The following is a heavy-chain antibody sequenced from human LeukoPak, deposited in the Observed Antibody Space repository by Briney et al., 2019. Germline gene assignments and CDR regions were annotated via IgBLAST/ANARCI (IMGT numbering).Heavy chain of an antibody. Sequence: EASVEVSCKASGYDFITYAFSWVRQAPGQGLEWMAWINPYHGRTIYSQKFKARVTLTTDTSTNTAHMELTSLTSDDTAVYFCARDRIAAGVLDFWGQGTLVTVSS. V-gene: IGHV1-18*01. CDR2: INPYHGRT. CDR3: ARDRIAAGVLDF. J-gene: IGHJ4*02. CDR1: GYDFITYA. D-gene: IGHD6-13*01.